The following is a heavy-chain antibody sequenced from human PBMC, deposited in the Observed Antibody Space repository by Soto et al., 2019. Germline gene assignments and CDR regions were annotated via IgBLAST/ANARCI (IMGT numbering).Heavy chain of an antibody. J-gene: IGHJ6*02. CDR3: ARDLVRDGYGYGMDV. Sequence: GESLKISCKGSGYSFTTHWIGWVRQMPGKGLEWMGIIYPGDSDTKYSPSFQGQVTISADKSISTAYLQRSSLKASDTAMYYCARDLVRDGYGYGMDVWGQGTTVTVSS. D-gene: IGHD5-12*01. CDR2: IYPGDSDT. V-gene: IGHV5-51*01. CDR1: GYSFTTHW.